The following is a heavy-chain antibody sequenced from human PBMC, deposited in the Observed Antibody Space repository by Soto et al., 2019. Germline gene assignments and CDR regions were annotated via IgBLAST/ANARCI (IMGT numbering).Heavy chain of an antibody. D-gene: IGHD2-21*02. J-gene: IGHJ3*02. CDR3: ARDLGPTVTAYDDVFNI. CDR1: GGTFNNYA. Sequence: QVHLVQSGAEVKKPGSSVKVSCTASGGTFNNYAITWVRQAPGQGLEWMGRLIPFLDIANYAQNFQGRVTITADTSTNTAYMELNSLRSEDTAVYYCARDLGPTVTAYDDVFNIWGQGTMVTVSS. V-gene: IGHV1-69*04. CDR2: LIPFLDIA.